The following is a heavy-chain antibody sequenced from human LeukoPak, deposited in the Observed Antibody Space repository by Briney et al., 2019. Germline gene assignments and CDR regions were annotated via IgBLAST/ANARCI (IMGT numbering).Heavy chain of an antibody. J-gene: IGHJ3*02. V-gene: IGHV3-43*02. CDR1: GFSFDDYP. CDR3: AKEIDTLGTNAFDI. D-gene: IGHD2-15*01. Sequence: GGSLRLSCAASGFSFDDYPMHWVRQAPGKGLEWVSLINEDGGKTFYADSVRDRFTISRDNSKNSLYLQMNSLRTEDTALYYCAKEIDTLGTNAFDIWGQGTIVTVSS. CDR2: INEDGGKT.